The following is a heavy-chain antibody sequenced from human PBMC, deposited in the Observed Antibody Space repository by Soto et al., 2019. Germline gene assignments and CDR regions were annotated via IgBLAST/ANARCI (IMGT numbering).Heavy chain of an antibody. D-gene: IGHD3-3*01. CDR2: IYYSGST. V-gene: IGHV4-30-4*01. J-gene: IGHJ6*02. CDR1: GGSISSGDYY. CDR3: ARDDFWSGSRSGMDV. Sequence: SETLSLTCTVSGGSISSGDYYWSWIRQPPGKGLEWIGYIYYSGSTYYNPSLKSRVTISVDTSKNQFSLKLSSVTAADTAVYYCARDDFWSGSRSGMDVWGQGTTVTVSS.